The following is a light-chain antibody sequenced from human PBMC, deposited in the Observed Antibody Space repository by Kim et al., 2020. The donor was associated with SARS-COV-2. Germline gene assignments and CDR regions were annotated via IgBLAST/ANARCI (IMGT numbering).Light chain of an antibody. CDR3: QQYDTYST. J-gene: IGKJ2*01. Sequence: DIQMTQSPSTLSASVGDRVTITCRASQSINGWLAWYQQKPGKAPKLLIYDASNLESGVPSRFSGSGSGTEFTLTISSLQPDDFATYYCQQYDTYSTFGQGTKVDIK. CDR1: QSINGW. V-gene: IGKV1-5*01. CDR2: DAS.